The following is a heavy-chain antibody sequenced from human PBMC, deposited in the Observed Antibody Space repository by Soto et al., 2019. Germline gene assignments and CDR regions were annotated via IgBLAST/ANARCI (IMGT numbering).Heavy chain of an antibody. D-gene: IGHD3-22*01. CDR3: ATPDRITMIVDHATLDY. CDR2: IYPGDSDT. Sequence: GPALTISGKGSGYILTSYWSAWVRQMPGKGLECMGIIYPGDSDTRYSPSFQGQVTSSADKSISTAYLQWSSLRSEDTAVYYCATPDRITMIVDHATLDYWGQGTLVTVSS. V-gene: IGHV5-51*01. J-gene: IGHJ4*02. CDR1: GYILTSYW.